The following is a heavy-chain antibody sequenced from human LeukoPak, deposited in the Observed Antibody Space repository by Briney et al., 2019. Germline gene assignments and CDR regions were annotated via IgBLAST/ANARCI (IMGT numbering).Heavy chain of an antibody. CDR1: GFSFSNFG. CDR3: AKDDRGGWSGHFAS. J-gene: IGHJ4*02. Sequence: PGGSLRLSCAAAGFSFSNFGMHWVRQAPGKGLEWVAVIWHDGSAELYVDSVKGRFKISRDDSKNTLYLQMNSLKVEDTALYYCAKDDRGGWSGHFASWGQGTLVTVSS. CDR2: IWHDGSAE. D-gene: IGHD6-19*01. V-gene: IGHV3-33*06.